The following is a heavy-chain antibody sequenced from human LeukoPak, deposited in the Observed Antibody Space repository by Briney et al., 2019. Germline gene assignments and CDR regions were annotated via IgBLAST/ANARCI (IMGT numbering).Heavy chain of an antibody. CDR1: GFTFDDYT. D-gene: IGHD6-6*01. V-gene: IGHV3-9*01. CDR2: ISWNSGSI. Sequence: GGSLRLSCAASGFTFDDYTMHWVRQAPGEGLEWVSGISWNSGSIGYADSVKGRFTISRDNAKNSLYLQMNSLRAEDTAVYYCARDYGAAPTPTFGYWGQGTLVTVSS. CDR3: ARDYGAAPTPTFGY. J-gene: IGHJ4*02.